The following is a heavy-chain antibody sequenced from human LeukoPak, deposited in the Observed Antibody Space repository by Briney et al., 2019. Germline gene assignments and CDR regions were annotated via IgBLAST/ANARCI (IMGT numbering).Heavy chain of an antibody. CDR3: ARRATVTRSPFDY. CDR1: GDSINSGGYY. Sequence: SETLSLTCTVSGDSINSGGYYWSWIRQPPGKGLEWIGYIYYSGSTNYNPSLKSRVTISVDTSKNQFSLKLSSVTAADTAVYYCARRATVTRSPFDYWGQGTLVTVSS. J-gene: IGHJ4*02. CDR2: IYYSGST. D-gene: IGHD4-17*01. V-gene: IGHV4-61*08.